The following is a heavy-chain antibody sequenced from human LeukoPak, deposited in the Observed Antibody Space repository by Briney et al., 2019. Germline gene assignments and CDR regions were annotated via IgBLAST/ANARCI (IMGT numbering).Heavy chain of an antibody. J-gene: IGHJ5*02. Sequence: ASVKVSYKTSGYTFTNYYLHWVRQTPGQGLEWMGMINPSVGVTTYAPKFQGRVSMTRDTSTITVYMELKSLISEDTAVYYCARPSSPVAGQWLRGDFGPWGQGTLVTVSS. D-gene: IGHD3-22*01. CDR1: GYTFTNYY. CDR2: INPSVGVT. CDR3: ARPSSPVAGQWLRGDFGP. V-gene: IGHV1-46*01.